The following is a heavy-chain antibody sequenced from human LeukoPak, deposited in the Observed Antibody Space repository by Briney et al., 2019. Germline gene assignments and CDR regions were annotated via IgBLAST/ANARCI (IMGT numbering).Heavy chain of an antibody. J-gene: IGHJ4*02. V-gene: IGHV3-20*04. CDR1: GFRFDDYG. Sequence: GGSLRLSCAASGFRFDDYGMSWVRHAPRKGLEWVSGINWNGGSTSYADSVKGRFTISRDNAKNSVYLQMNSLRADDTAFYYCARDLWGSSSSELASFDYWGQGTLVTVSS. CDR3: ARDLWGSSSSELASFDY. D-gene: IGHD6-6*01. CDR2: INWNGGST.